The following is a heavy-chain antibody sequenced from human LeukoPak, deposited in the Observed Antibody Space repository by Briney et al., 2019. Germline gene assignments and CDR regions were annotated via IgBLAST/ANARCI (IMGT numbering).Heavy chain of an antibody. J-gene: IGHJ4*02. D-gene: IGHD3-22*01. Sequence: SETLSLTCTVSGDSISSYYWSWIRQPPGKGLEWIGYIYTSGSTNYNPSLKSRVTISVDTSKNQFSLKLSSVTAADTAVYYCARQVHSSGYYSRFDYWGQGTLVTVSS. CDR3: ARQVHSSGYYSRFDY. V-gene: IGHV4-4*09. CDR2: IYTSGST. CDR1: GDSISSYY.